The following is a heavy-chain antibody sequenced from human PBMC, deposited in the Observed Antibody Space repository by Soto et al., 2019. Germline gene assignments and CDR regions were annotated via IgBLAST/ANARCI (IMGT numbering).Heavy chain of an antibody. D-gene: IGHD3-3*01. V-gene: IGHV4-31*02. J-gene: IGHJ4*02. CDR1: GGSITSGGYS. CDR2: VFDSGTT. CDR3: ARGSGYYRNFDS. Sequence: QVQLQESGPGLVKPSQTLSLTCSVSGGSITSGGYSWTWIRHQPGKALQWIGYVFDSGTTYYNPSLKGRLTISVDPAKNLFSLELSSVTAADTAVYFCARGSGYYRNFDSWGQGTLVSVSS.